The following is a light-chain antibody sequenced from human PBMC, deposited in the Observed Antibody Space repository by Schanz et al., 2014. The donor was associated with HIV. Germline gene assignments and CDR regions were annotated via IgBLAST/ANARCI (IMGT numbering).Light chain of an antibody. V-gene: IGLV1-44*01. CDR2: SND. CDR1: SSNIGSHT. Sequence: QSVLTQPPSASGTPGQRVTISCSGSSSNIGSHTVNWYQQLPGTAPKLLMYSNDLRPSGVPDRFSGSKSGTSASLAISGLRSENEADYYCAAWDDSLSGVVFGGGTKLTVL. CDR3: AAWDDSLSGVV. J-gene: IGLJ2*01.